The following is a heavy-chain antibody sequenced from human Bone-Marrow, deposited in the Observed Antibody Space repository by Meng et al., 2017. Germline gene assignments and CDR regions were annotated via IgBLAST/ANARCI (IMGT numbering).Heavy chain of an antibody. V-gene: IGHV4-34*01. J-gene: IGHJ4*02. CDR1: GGSLSDYY. CDR2: INHSGST. Sequence: VRLKPWGAGSLQPSETLSLTCVVSGGSLSDYYWSCIRQPPGKGLEWIGEINHSGSTNYNPSLESRATISVDTSQNNLSLKLSSVTAADSAVYYCARGPTTMAHDFDYWGQGTLVTVSS. CDR3: ARGPTTMAHDFDY. D-gene: IGHD4-11*01.